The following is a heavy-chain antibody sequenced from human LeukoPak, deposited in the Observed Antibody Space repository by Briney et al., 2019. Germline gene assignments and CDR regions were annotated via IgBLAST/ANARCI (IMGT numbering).Heavy chain of an antibody. D-gene: IGHD3-22*01. CDR1: GYTFTGYY. Sequence: ASVKVSCKASGYTFTGYYMHWVRQAPGQGLEWMGWINPNSGGTNYAQKFQGRVTMTRDTSISTAYMELSRLRSDDTAVYYCARWKRDYYDSSGYLSFDYWGQGTLVTVSS. CDR2: INPNSGGT. CDR3: ARWKRDYYDSSGYLSFDY. J-gene: IGHJ4*02. V-gene: IGHV1-2*02.